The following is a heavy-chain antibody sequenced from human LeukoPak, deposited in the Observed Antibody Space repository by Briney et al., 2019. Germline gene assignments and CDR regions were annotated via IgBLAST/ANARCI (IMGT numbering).Heavy chain of an antibody. J-gene: IGHJ4*02. CDR1: GFTFSSYG. Sequence: GGSLRLSCAASGFTFSSYGMHWVRQAPGKGLEWVAFIRYDGSNKYYADSVKGRFTISRDNSKNTLYLQMNSLRAEDTAVYYCAKVKDYGDYGGFEPHDYWGQGTLVTVSS. CDR3: AKVKDYGDYGGFEPHDY. D-gene: IGHD4-17*01. CDR2: IRYDGSNK. V-gene: IGHV3-30*02.